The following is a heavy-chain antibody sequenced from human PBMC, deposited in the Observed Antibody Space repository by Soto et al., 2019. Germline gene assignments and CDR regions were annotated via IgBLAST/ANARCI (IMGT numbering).Heavy chain of an antibody. D-gene: IGHD2-8*02. CDR1: GYTFTSYG. J-gene: IGHJ5*02. V-gene: IGHV1-18*01. CDR3: ARAPENRGVRLLEARFDP. CDR2: ISAYNGNT. Sequence: ASVKVSCKASGYTFTSYGISWVRQAPGQGLEWMGWISAYNGNTNYAQKLQGRVTMTTDTSTSTAYMELRSLRSDDTAVYYCARAPENRGVRLLEARFDPWGQGTLVTVSS.